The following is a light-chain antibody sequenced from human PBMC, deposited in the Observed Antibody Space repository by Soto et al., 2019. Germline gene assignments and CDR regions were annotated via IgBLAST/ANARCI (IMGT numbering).Light chain of an antibody. CDR1: QSVDST. Sequence: EILMTQSPATLSVSPGERATLSCRASQSVDSTLAWYQQKPGQAPRLLSYGASTRATGISARFSGSGSGTEFTLTISSLQSEDFGVYYWQQYNNWWTFGQGTKVEI. V-gene: IGKV3-15*01. CDR3: QQYNNWWT. CDR2: GAS. J-gene: IGKJ1*01.